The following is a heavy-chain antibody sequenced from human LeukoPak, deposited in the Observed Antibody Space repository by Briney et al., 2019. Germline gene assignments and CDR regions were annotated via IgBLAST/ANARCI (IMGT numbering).Heavy chain of an antibody. CDR1: GFTFSSYS. CDR3: ARTYYYGSGSYSVDY. CDR2: ISSSSSTI. D-gene: IGHD3-10*01. V-gene: IGHV3-48*04. J-gene: IGHJ4*02. Sequence: GGSLRLSCAASGFTFSSYSMNWVRQAPGKGLEWVSYISSSSSTIYYADSVKGRFTISRDNAKNSLYLQMNSLRAEDTAVYYCARTYYYGSGSYSVDYWGQGTLVTVSS.